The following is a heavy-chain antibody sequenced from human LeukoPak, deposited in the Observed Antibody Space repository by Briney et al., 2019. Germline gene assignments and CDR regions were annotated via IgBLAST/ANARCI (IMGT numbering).Heavy chain of an antibody. V-gene: IGHV3-23*01. CDR2: ISGSGGST. Sequence: GGSLRLSCTPSGFTFSSYAMSWVRQAPGKGLEWVSAISGSGGSTYYADSVKGRFTISRDNSKNTLYLQMNSLRAEDTAVYYCASYDSSGYYPWAFDYWGQGTLVTVSS. CDR1: GFTFSSYA. J-gene: IGHJ4*02. CDR3: ASYDSSGYYPWAFDY. D-gene: IGHD3-22*01.